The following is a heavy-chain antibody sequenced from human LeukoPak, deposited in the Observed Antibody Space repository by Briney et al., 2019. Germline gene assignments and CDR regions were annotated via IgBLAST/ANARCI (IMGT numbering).Heavy chain of an antibody. J-gene: IGHJ4*02. CDR2: FDPEDGET. Sequence: GASVKVSCKVSGYTLTELSMHWVRQAPGKGLEWMGGFDPEDGETIYAQKFQGRVTMTEDTSTDTAYMELSSLRSEDTAVYYCASGDYGGNFFGFDCWGQGTLVTVSS. CDR3: ASGDYGGNFFGFDC. V-gene: IGHV1-24*01. CDR1: GYTLTELS. D-gene: IGHD4-23*01.